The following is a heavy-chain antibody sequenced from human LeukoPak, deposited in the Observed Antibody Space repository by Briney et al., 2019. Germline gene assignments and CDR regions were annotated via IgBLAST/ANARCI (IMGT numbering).Heavy chain of an antibody. CDR2: IKVNSGAT. D-gene: IGHD6-13*01. Sequence: ASVKVSCKASGYTFTGYYMHWVRQAPGQGPEWMGWIKVNSGATNYAQKFQGRVTMTRDTSITTVYMELSSLRSDDTAVYYCARDGIAAAGTLGYWGQGTLVTVSS. CDR3: ARDGIAAAGTLGY. V-gene: IGHV1-2*02. J-gene: IGHJ4*02. CDR1: GYTFTGYY.